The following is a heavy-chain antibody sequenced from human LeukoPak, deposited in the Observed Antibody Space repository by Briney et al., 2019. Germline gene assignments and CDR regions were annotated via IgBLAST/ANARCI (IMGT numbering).Heavy chain of an antibody. V-gene: IGHV4-34*01. J-gene: IGHJ5*02. CDR3: AREGTLYGSGSYYNGRWFDP. Sequence: NTSETLSLTCAVYGGSFSGYYWSWIRQPPGKGLEWIGEINHSGSTNYNPSLKSRVTISVDTSKNQFSLKLSSVTAADTAVYYCAREGTLYGSGSYYNGRWFDPWGQGTLVTVSS. D-gene: IGHD3-10*01. CDR1: GGSFSGYY. CDR2: INHSGST.